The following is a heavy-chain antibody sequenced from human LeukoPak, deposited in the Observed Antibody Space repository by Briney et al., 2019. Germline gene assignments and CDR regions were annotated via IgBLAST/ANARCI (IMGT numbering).Heavy chain of an antibody. CDR3: ARGIYSSGWPYYFDY. V-gene: IGHV4-4*02. CDR2: IYHSGST. Sequence: SGTLSLTCAVSGGSISSSNWWSWVRQPPGKGLEWIGEIYHSGSTNYNPSLKSRVTISVDKSKNQFSLKLSSVTAADTAVYYCARGIYSSGWPYYFDYWDQGTLVTVSS. CDR1: GGSISSSNW. J-gene: IGHJ4*02. D-gene: IGHD6-19*01.